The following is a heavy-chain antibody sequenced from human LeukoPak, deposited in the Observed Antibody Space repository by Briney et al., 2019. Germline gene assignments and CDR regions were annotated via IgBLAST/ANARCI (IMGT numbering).Heavy chain of an antibody. CDR3: ARESTVTSLDY. V-gene: IGHV4-30-4*01. Sequence: PSETLSLTCTVSGGSISSGDHYWSWIRQPPGKGLEWIGYIYYSGSTYYNPSLKSRVTISVDTSKNQFSLKLSSVTAADTAVYYCARESTVTSLDYWGQGTLVTVSS. D-gene: IGHD4-17*01. J-gene: IGHJ4*02. CDR2: IYYSGST. CDR1: GGSISSGDHY.